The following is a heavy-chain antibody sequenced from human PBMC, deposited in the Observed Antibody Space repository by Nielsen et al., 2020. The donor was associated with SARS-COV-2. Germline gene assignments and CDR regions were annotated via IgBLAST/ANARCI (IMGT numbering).Heavy chain of an antibody. D-gene: IGHD4-17*01. CDR2: INDSGST. CDR3: ARLNYGDYWGWFDP. V-gene: IGHV4-59*01. J-gene: IGHJ5*02. Sequence: SETLSLTCTVSGGSMSRFYWSWIRQSPGKGLEWIGYINDSGSTKYSPSLKSRVTISSDTSKNQFSLILSSVTAADTAVYYCARLNYGDYWGWFDPWGQGTLVTVSS. CDR1: GGSMSRFY.